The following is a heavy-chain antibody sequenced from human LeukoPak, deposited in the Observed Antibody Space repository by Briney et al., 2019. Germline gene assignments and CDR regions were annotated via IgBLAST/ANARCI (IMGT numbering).Heavy chain of an antibody. CDR3: ARLTGGYSSGWSGGEY. D-gene: IGHD6-19*01. CDR1: GYSFTSYW. V-gene: IGHV5-51*01. CDR2: IYPGDSDT. J-gene: IGHJ4*02. Sequence: GESLKISCKGSGYSFTSYWIGWVRQMPGKGLEWMGIIYPGDSDTRYSPSFQGQVTISADKSISTAYLKWSSLKASETAMYYCARLTGGYSSGWSGGEYWGQGTLVTVSS.